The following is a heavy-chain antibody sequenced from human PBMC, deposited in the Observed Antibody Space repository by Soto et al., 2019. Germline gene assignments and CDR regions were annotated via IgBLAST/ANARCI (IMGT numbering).Heavy chain of an antibody. CDR2: IWYDGSNK. V-gene: IGHV3-33*01. Sequence: GGSLRLSCAASGFTFSSYGMHWVRQAPGKGLEWVAVIWYDGSNKYYADSVKGRFTISRDNSKNTLYLQMNSLRAEDTAVYYCARVGFIVVVPAAIPLDYYYYMDVWGKGTTVTVSS. D-gene: IGHD2-2*01. CDR3: ARVGFIVVVPAAIPLDYYYYMDV. CDR1: GFTFSSYG. J-gene: IGHJ6*03.